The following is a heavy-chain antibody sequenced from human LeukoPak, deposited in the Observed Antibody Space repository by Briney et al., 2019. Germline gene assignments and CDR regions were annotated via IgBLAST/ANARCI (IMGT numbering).Heavy chain of an antibody. D-gene: IGHD5-18*01. J-gene: IGHJ4*02. CDR3: ARAGIQLC. V-gene: IGHV3-30*02. CDR2: LRNDESEI. Sequence: GGSLRLSCAASGFILRNYGMHWVRQAPGKGLEWVAFLRNDESEIFYADSVKGRFTISRDNSKNTLYLQMSSLRDEDTAVYYCARAGIQLCWGQGTLVTVSS. CDR1: GFILRNYG.